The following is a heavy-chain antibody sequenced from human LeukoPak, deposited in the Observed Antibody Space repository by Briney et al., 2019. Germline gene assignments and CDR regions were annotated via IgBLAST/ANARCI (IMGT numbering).Heavy chain of an antibody. D-gene: IGHD1-26*01. J-gene: IGHJ5*02. CDR1: GYSFTSYW. Sequence: GESLQISCKGSGYSFTSYWIGWVRQMPGKGLEWMGIIHPRDSNNIYSPSFQGQVTISADKSISTAYLQWSSLKASDTAMYYCASGGPIVGATPFDPWGQGTLVTVSS. V-gene: IGHV5-51*01. CDR3: ASGGPIVGATPFDP. CDR2: IHPRDSNN.